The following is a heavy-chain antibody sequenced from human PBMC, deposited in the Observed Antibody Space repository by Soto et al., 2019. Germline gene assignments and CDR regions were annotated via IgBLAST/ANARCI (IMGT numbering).Heavy chain of an antibody. CDR1: GYTFTSYG. Sequence: RASVKVSCKASGYTFTSYGLSWVRQAPGQGLEWMGWINGYTGNTNYAQKFQGRVTMTTDTSTNTAYLDLWTLISDDTAVYYCARSWVTGKGGIDVWG. V-gene: IGHV1-18*01. CDR3: ARSWVTGKGGIDV. J-gene: IGHJ6*02. D-gene: IGHD3-16*01. CDR2: INGYTGNT.